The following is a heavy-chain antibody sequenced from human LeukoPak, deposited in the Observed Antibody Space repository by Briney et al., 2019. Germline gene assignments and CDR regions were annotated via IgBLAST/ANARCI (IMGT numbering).Heavy chain of an antibody. D-gene: IGHD3-10*01. J-gene: IGHJ4*02. CDR1: GFTFSSYE. Sequence: GGSLRLSCAASGFTFSSYEMNWVRQALGKGLEWVSYISSSGSTIYYADSVKGRFTISRDNAKNSLYLQMNSLRAEDTAVYYCARDGVGDPFPYWGQGTLVTVSS. CDR3: ARDGVGDPFPY. CDR2: ISSSGSTI. V-gene: IGHV3-48*03.